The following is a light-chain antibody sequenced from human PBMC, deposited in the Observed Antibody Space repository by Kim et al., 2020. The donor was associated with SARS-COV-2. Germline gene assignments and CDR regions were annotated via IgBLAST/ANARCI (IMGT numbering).Light chain of an antibody. V-gene: IGLV2-8*01. CDR1: SSDVGSYDY. CDR3: SSYAGNSNLM. Sequence: GQSVTITCTGTSSDVGSYDYVSWYQQHPGEAPRLIIYEVNQRPAGVPARFSGSKSGNTASLTVSSLQADDEADYYCSSYAGNSNLMFGGGTQLTVL. CDR2: EVN. J-gene: IGLJ3*02.